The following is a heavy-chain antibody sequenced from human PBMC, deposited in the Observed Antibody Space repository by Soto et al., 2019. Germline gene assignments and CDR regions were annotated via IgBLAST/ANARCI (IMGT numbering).Heavy chain of an antibody. CDR1: GGSFSGYY. Sequence: NPSETLSLTCAVYGGSFSGYYWSWIRQPPGKGLEWIGEINHSGSTNYNPSLKSRVTISVDTSKNQFSLKLSSVTAADTAVYYCARGGDYDVLTGVYYFDYWGQGTLVTVSS. J-gene: IGHJ4*02. CDR3: ARGGDYDVLTGVYYFDY. V-gene: IGHV4-34*01. CDR2: INHSGST. D-gene: IGHD3-9*01.